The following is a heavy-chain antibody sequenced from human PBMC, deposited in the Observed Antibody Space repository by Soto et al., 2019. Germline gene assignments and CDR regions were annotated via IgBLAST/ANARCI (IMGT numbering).Heavy chain of an antibody. CDR3: AVGSREPYNWNYYSYGLDV. CDR2: IMPLYAKP. J-gene: IGHJ6*02. V-gene: IGHV1-69*01. D-gene: IGHD1-20*01. CDR1: GGTFNTYT. Sequence: QVQLVQSGAEVKKPGSSVKVSCKASGGTFNTYTISWVRQVPGQGLEWMGGIMPLYAKPTYAQPFLGRLTIAADEHTSTVYMELSSLRSEDTAVYFCAVGSREPYNWNYYSYGLDVWGQGTTVTVS.